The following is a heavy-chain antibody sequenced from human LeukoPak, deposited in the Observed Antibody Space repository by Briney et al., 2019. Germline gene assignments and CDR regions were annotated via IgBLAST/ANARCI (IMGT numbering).Heavy chain of an antibody. J-gene: IGHJ2*01. Sequence: GGSLTLSCEAPGFTFGNFGMTWVRQAPGKGLQWVSGITGSSTWTYYAASVKGRFTVSRDNSQNTLHLQMNSLRADDTAVYYCARELVSSGTGYFDLWGRGTLVTVSS. CDR3: ARELVSSGTGYFDL. CDR1: GFTFGNFG. D-gene: IGHD3-10*02. V-gene: IGHV3-23*01. CDR2: ITGSSTWT.